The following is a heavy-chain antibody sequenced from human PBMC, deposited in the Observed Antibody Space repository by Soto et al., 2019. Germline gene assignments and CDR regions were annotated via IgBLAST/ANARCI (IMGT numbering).Heavy chain of an antibody. J-gene: IGHJ4*02. D-gene: IGHD4-17*01. CDR1: GFTFSTYW. CDR3: ARHGDYCFDH. CDR2: INKDGSEK. Sequence: GGSLRLSCAASGFTFSTYWMGWVRQAPGEGLERVANINKDGSEKYYVDSVKGRFTISRDNTKESLFLYMNSLRADDTAVYYCARHGDYCFDHWGRGTLVTVSS. V-gene: IGHV3-7*01.